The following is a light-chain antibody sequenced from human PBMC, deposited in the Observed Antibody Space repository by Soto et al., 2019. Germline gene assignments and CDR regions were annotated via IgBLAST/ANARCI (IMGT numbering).Light chain of an antibody. V-gene: IGKV3-20*01. CDR1: QSVSSSF. J-gene: IGKJ1*01. CDR3: QQYGSSPWT. CDR2: GAS. Sequence: EIVLTQSPGTLSLSPGERATLSCRASQSVSSSFLAWYQQKPGQAPRLLIYGASIRATGIPDRFSGSGSGTDCTLTISRVEPEDFAVYYCQQYGSSPWTFGQGTKVEIK.